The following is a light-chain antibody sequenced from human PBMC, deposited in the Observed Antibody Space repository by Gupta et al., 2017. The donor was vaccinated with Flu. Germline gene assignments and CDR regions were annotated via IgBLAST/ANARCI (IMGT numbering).Light chain of an antibody. CDR2: AAS. J-gene: IGKJ3*01. CDR1: QGISNY. Sequence: SSRSASVGDRVTITCRASQGISNYLAWYQQKPVKVPKLLIYAASTLQSGVPSRFSGSGSGTDFTLTISSLQPEDVATYYCQKYNSALSFTFGPGTKVDIK. V-gene: IGKV1-27*01. CDR3: QKYNSALSFT.